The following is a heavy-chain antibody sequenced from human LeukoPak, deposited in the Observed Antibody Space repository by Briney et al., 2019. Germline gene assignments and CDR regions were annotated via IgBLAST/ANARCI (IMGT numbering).Heavy chain of an antibody. D-gene: IGHD2-8*01. J-gene: IGHJ5*02. V-gene: IGHV4-39*07. CDR2: IYYSGST. Sequence: SEALFLTCTVSGGSISNSDYYWGWIRQPPGKGLEWIGNIYYSGSTSYNSSLKTRVTIPVDTSKNQFSLRLSSVTAADTSVYYCARENYCTNGVCWAFDPWGQGTLVTVSS. CDR1: GGSISNSDYY. CDR3: ARENYCTNGVCWAFDP.